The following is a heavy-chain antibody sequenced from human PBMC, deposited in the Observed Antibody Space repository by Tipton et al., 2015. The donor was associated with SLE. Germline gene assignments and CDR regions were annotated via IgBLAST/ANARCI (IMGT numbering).Heavy chain of an antibody. J-gene: IGHJ4*02. V-gene: IGHV5-51*03. CDR3: ARRSYYEDYYFDY. D-gene: IGHD1-26*01. Sequence: VQLVQSGAEVKKPGESLKISCKGSGDSFTSYWVGWVRQMPGKGLEWMGIIYPGDSDTRYSPSFQGQVTISADKSISTAYLQWSSLKASDSAMYYCARRSYYEDYYFDYWGQGTLVTVSS. CDR2: IYPGDSDT. CDR1: GDSFTSYW.